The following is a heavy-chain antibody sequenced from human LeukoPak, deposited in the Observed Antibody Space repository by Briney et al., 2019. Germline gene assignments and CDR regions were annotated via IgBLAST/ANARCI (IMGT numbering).Heavy chain of an antibody. J-gene: IGHJ1*01. D-gene: IGHD2-2*01. CDR2: IIPIFGTA. V-gene: IGHV1-69*05. Sequence: SGKVSCKASGGTFSSYAISWVRQAPGQGLEWMGRIIPIFGTANYAQKFQGRVTITTDESTSTAYMELSSLRSEDTAVYYCARGYCSSTSCYLPEYFQHWGQGTLVTVSS. CDR3: ARGYCSSTSCYLPEYFQH. CDR1: GGTFSSYA.